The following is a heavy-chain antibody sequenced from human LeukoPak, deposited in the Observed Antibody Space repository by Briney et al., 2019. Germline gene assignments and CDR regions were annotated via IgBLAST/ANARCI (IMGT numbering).Heavy chain of an antibody. CDR1: GFTFSSYT. CDR3: ARTSARDYDFWSGYTNWLDR. D-gene: IGHD3-3*01. J-gene: IGHJ5*02. Sequence: GGSLRLSCAASGFTFSSYTMNWDRQAPGKGLEWVSFISSSSTYIYYADSVKGRFTISRDNARNSLYLQMNSLRAEDTAVYYCARTSARDYDFWSGYTNWLDRWGQGSLVTVSS. CDR2: ISSSSTYI. V-gene: IGHV3-21*01.